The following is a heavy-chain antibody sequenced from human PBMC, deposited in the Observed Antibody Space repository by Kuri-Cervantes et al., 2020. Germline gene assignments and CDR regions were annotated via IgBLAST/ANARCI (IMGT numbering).Heavy chain of an antibody. D-gene: IGHD4-17*01. CDR2: ISSSSSYI. CDR3: ARTDGDYVPFGI. V-gene: IGHV3-21*01. J-gene: IGHJ3*02. CDR1: GFTFSSYS. Sequence: GESLKISCAASGFTFSSYSMNWVRQAPGKGLEWVSSISSSSSYIYYADSVKGRFTISRDNAKNSLYLQMNSLRAEDTAVYYCARTDGDYVPFGIWGQGTMVTVSS.